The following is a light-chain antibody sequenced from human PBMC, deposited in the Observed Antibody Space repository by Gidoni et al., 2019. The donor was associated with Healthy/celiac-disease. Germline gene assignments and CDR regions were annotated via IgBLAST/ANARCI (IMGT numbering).Light chain of an antibody. CDR1: QSVSSY. Sequence: FTQSPATLSLSPGERATPSCRASQSVSSYLAWYQQKPGQAPRLLIYDASNSATGLPARFSGSGSGTDFTLTIISLEPEEFAVYYCQQRSNWPPITLXQXTRLEIK. V-gene: IGKV3-11*01. J-gene: IGKJ5*01. CDR3: QQRSNWPPIT. CDR2: DAS.